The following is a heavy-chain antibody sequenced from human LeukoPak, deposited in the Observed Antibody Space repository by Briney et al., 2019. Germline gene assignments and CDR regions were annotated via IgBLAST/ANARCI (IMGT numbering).Heavy chain of an antibody. Sequence: GGSLRLSCAASGFTFSIHSVNWVRQAPGKGLEWVSSISSSWTYIYYADSVKGRFTISRDNAKNSLYLQMNSLRAEDTAVYYCARDRSSPTDVYDYVWVLDYWGQGTLVTVSS. CDR2: ISSSWTYI. CDR1: GFTFSIHS. CDR3: ARDRSSPTDVYDYVWVLDY. V-gene: IGHV3-21*01. D-gene: IGHD3-16*01. J-gene: IGHJ4*02.